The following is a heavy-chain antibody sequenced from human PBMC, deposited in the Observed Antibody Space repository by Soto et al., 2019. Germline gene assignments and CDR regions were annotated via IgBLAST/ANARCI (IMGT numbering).Heavy chain of an antibody. CDR2: IIPIFATA. V-gene: IGHV1-69*12. Sequence: QVQLVQSGAEVKKPGSSVKVSCKASGGTFSSYAISWVRQAPGQGLEWMGGIIPIFATADYAQKFQGRVTITADESTITAYMELSSLRSEATAVYYCARSITGTVSYYYGMDVWGQGTTVTVSS. D-gene: IGHD1-20*01. J-gene: IGHJ6*02. CDR3: ARSITGTVSYYYGMDV. CDR1: GGTFSSYA.